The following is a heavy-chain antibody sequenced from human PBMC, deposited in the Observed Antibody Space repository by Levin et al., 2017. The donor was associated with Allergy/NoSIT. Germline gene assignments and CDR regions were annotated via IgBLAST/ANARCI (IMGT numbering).Heavy chain of an antibody. J-gene: IGHJ4*02. CDR3: ARYLPGGGSSY. V-gene: IGHV3-48*03. D-gene: IGHD2-8*02. Sequence: PGGSLRLSCAASGFTFSNYDMNWVRQAPGKGLEWVSYITSSGSSIYYAASVKGRFTISRDNGKNSLYLQMNSLRADDTAVYYCARYLPGGGSSYWGQGTLVTVSS. CDR2: ITSSGSSI. CDR1: GFTFSNYD.